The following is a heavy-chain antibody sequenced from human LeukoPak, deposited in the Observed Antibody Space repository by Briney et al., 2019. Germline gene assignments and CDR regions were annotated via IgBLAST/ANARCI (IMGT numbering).Heavy chain of an antibody. CDR1: GFTFSSYA. V-gene: IGHV3-30*04. CDR2: ISYDGSNK. CDR3: AREFDAFDI. Sequence: PGGSLRLSCAASGFTFSSYAMHWVRQAPGKGLEWVAAISYDGSNKYYADPVKGRFTISRDNSKSTLYLQMNSLRTEDTAVYYCAREFDAFDIWGQGTMVTVSS. J-gene: IGHJ3*02.